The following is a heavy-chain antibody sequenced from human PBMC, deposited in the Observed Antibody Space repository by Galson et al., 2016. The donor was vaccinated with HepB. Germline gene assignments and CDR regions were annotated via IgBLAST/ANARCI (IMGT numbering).Heavy chain of an antibody. D-gene: IGHD1-7*01. CDR1: GFTFSSFA. CDR3: AKEGELGPIAGFDV. J-gene: IGHJ3*01. Sequence: SLRLSCAVSGFTFSSFAMSWVRQAPGKGLEWVSTISASGGSTYYADSVKGRFTISRDKSKNTLYLQMNSLRAGDSAVYYCAKEGELGPIAGFDVWGQGTMVTVSS. CDR2: ISASGGST. V-gene: IGHV3-23*01.